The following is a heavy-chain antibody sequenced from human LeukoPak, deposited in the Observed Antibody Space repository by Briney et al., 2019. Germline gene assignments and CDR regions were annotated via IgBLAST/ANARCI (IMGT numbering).Heavy chain of an antibody. CDR1: GYTFTSYG. CDR3: ARVPGIAAAGPNWFDP. CDR2: ISAYNGNT. Sequence: ASVKVSFKASGYTFTSYGISWVRQAPGQGLEWMGWISAYNGNTNYAQKLQGRVTMTTDTSTSTAYMELRSLRSDDTAVYYCARVPGIAAAGPNWFDPWGQGTLVTVSS. V-gene: IGHV1-18*01. J-gene: IGHJ5*02. D-gene: IGHD6-13*01.